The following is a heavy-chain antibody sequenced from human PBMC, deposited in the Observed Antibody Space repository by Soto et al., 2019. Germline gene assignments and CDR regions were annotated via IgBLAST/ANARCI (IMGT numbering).Heavy chain of an antibody. CDR2: TSSSGKTV. J-gene: IGHJ4*02. CDR3: ARDTVAAKPDF. Sequence: QVQLVESGGGLVKPGGSLRLSCAASGFNFGDYYMSWIRQAPGRGLEWVSYTSSSGKTVYYADFVRGRFTISRDNAKNSLYLQMNSLSAEDKAVYYCARDTVAAKPDFWGQGTLVTVSS. D-gene: IGHD6-13*01. V-gene: IGHV3-11*01. CDR1: GFNFGDYY.